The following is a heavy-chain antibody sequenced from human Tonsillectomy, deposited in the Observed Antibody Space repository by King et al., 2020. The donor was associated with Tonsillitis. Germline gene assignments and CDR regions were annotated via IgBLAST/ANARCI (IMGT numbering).Heavy chain of an antibody. CDR2: IIPIFGTG. J-gene: IGHJ4*02. D-gene: IGHD5-12*01. V-gene: IGHV1-69*06. CDR1: GGTFNNYA. CDR3: ARINKEWLAVDY. Sequence: QLVQSGAEVKKPGSSVNVSCKASGGTFNNYAISWVRQAPGQGLEWMGGIIPIFGTGNYAQRFQGRVTIIEGNYTSTAYMELSRLGSEETAVYYCARINKEWLAVDYWARGTLVTVSS.